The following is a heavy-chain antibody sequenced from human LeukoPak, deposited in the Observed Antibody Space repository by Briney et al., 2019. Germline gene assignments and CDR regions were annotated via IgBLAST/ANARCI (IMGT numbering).Heavy chain of an antibody. CDR2: FFFGVNT. CDR3: ARPDVCPFTSGSYYKV. J-gene: IGHJ4*02. Sequence: SETLSLTCTVSGGSISSYYWAWIRQPPGKGLEWIGSFFFGVNTYYNPSLASRVTISVDTSKNQFSLRLTSVTAADAAVYYCARPDVCPFTSGSYYKVWGQGILVTVSS. V-gene: IGHV4-39*01. D-gene: IGHD3-10*01. CDR1: GGSISSYY.